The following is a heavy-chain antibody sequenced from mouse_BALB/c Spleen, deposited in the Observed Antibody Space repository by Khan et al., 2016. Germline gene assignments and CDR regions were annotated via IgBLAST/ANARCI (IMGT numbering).Heavy chain of an antibody. Sequence: EVQLQESGGGLVQPGGSLKLSCTASGFDFSRYWMSWVRQAPGKGLEWLGEINPDSSTINYTPSLKDKFIISRDNAKNTLYLQMRKVRSEDTALHYCSRCGYSEYSDGWGAGTTVTVSS. V-gene: IGHV4-1*02. CDR1: GFDFSRYW. D-gene: IGHD2-3*01. CDR3: SRCGYSEYSDG. J-gene: IGHJ1*01. CDR2: INPDSSTI.